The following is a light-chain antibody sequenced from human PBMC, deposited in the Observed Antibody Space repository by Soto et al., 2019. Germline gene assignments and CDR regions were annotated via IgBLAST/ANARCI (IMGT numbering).Light chain of an antibody. V-gene: IGLV1-40*01. Sequence: QSVLTQPPSVSGAPGQRVTISCTGSSSNIGTGYEVHWYQQVPGTAPKLLIYGSINRPSGVPDRFSGSKSGTSASPAITGLQAEDEADYYCQSYDSSLSGVAFGGGTKLTVL. CDR2: GSI. J-gene: IGLJ2*01. CDR1: SSNIGTGYE. CDR3: QSYDSSLSGVA.